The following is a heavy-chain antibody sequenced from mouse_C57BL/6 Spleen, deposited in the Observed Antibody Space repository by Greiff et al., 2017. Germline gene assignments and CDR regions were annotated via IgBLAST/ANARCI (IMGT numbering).Heavy chain of an antibody. CDR1: GYTFTSYW. CDR3: ARREENGYYKGYWYFDV. D-gene: IGHD2-3*01. J-gene: IGHJ1*03. V-gene: IGHV1-50*01. CDR2: IDPSDSYT. Sequence: VQLQQPGAELVKPGASVKLSCKASGYTFTSYWMQWVKQRPGQGLEWIGEIDPSDSYTNYNQKFKGKATLTVDTSSSTAYMQLSSLTSEDSAVYYCARREENGYYKGYWYFDVWGTGTTVTVSS.